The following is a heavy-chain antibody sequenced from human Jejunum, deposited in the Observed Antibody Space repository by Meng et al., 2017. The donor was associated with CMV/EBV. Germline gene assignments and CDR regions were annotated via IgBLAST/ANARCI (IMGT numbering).Heavy chain of an antibody. D-gene: IGHD3-16*01. J-gene: IGHJ6*02. Sequence: GSVSSGSYYWSWIRQPPGKGLEWIGYIYYSGSTNYNPSLKSRVTISVDTSKNQFSLKLSSVTAADTAVYYCARDGATYYDYGMDVWGQGTTVTVS. CDR1: GSVSSGSYY. CDR3: ARDGATYYDYGMDV. V-gene: IGHV4-61*01. CDR2: IYYSGST.